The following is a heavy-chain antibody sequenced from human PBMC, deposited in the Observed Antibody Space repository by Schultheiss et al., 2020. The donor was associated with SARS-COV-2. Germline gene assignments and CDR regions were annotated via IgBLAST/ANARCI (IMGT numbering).Heavy chain of an antibody. Sequence: SETLSLTCAVYGGSFSGYYWSWIRQPPGKGLEWIGEINHSGSTNYNPSLKSRVTISVDTSKNQFSLKLSSVTAADTAVYYCARDRPRDGYFDYWGQGTLVTVSS. CDR2: INHSGST. D-gene: IGHD5-24*01. J-gene: IGHJ4*02. CDR1: GGSFSGYY. CDR3: ARDRPRDGYFDY. V-gene: IGHV4-34*01.